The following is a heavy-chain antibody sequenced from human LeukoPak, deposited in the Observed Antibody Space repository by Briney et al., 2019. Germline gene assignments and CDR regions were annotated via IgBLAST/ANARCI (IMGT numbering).Heavy chain of an antibody. Sequence: GGSLRLSCAASGFTVSGNYMSWVRQAPGKGLQWVSVIYSGGDTYYADSVKGRFTISRDNSKNTLYLQMNSLRAEDTAVYYCARADIVPDAFDIWGQGTMVTVSS. CDR2: IYSGGDT. CDR3: ARADIVPDAFDI. J-gene: IGHJ3*02. CDR1: GFTVSGNY. D-gene: IGHD5-12*01. V-gene: IGHV3-53*05.